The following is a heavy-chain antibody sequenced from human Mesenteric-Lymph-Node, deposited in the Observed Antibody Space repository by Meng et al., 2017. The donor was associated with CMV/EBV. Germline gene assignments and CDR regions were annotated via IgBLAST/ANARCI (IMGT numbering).Heavy chain of an antibody. CDR3: INDVQPGGAAV. D-gene: IGHD1-14*01. CDR1: GLNVHDHG. V-gene: IGHV3-9*01. Sequence: SLKISCVGSGLNVHDHGTHWVRQAPGKGLEWVSGIIWGDGRVGYAESVKGRFTISRDKGQNSVFLEMNSLRVEDTALYYCINDVQPGGAAVWGQGTTVTVSS. CDR2: IIWGDGRV. J-gene: IGHJ6*02.